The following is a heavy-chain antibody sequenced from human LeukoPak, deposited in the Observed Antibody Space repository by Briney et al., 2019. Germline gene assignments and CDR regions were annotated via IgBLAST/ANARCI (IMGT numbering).Heavy chain of an antibody. D-gene: IGHD4/OR15-4a*01. J-gene: IGHJ4*02. Sequence: SETLSLTCTVSGGSISSRSYYWGWIRQPPGKGLEWIGSIYYSGSTYYNPSLKSRVTMSLDTSKNQFSLKLNSVTAADTAVYYCARQQLKTMASFDYWGQGTLVTVSS. CDR3: ARQQLKTMASFDY. CDR1: GGSISSRSYY. V-gene: IGHV4-39*07. CDR2: IYYSGST.